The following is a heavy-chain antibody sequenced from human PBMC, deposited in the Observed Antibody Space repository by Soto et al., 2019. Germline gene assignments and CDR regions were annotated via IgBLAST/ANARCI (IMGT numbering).Heavy chain of an antibody. V-gene: IGHV1-18*01. Sequence: QVQLVQSGAEVKKPGASVKVSCKASGYTFNNYGISWVRQAPGQGLEWMGWIGPYNGNTDHAQNFQGRGTMTTDKSTNTAYMELRSLRSDDTALYYCGRCYWSVGRCYTGWHFDIWGRCTLVTVSS. J-gene: IGHJ2*01. D-gene: IGHD2-15*01. CDR2: IGPYNGNT. CDR3: GRCYWSVGRCYTGWHFDI. CDR1: GYTFNNYG.